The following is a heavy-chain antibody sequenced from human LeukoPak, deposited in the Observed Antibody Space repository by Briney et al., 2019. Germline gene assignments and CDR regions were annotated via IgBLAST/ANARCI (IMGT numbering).Heavy chain of an antibody. CDR2: ISSSSSYI. Sequence: GGSLRLSCAASGFTFSSYSMNWVRQAPGKGLEWVSSISSSSSYIYYADSVKGRFTISRDNAKNSLYLQMNSLRAEDTAVYYCARDRETFRGFDYWAREPWSPSPQ. D-gene: IGHD3-16*01. CDR1: GFTFSSYS. J-gene: IGHJ4*02. V-gene: IGHV3-21*01. CDR3: ARDRETFRGFDY.